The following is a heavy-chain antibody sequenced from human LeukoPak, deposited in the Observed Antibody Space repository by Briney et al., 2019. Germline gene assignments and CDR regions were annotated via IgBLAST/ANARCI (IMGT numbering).Heavy chain of an antibody. V-gene: IGHV1-18*01. CDR1: GYTFTSYG. D-gene: IGHD3-10*01. CDR2: ISAYNGNT. CDR3: ARGAYGSWSYYIFDY. J-gene: IGHJ4*02. Sequence: GASVKVSCKASGYTFTSYGISWVRQAPGQGLEWMGWISAYNGNTNYAQKLQGRVTMTTDTSTSTAYMELRSLRSDDTAVYYCARGAYGSWSYYIFDYWGQGTLVTVSS.